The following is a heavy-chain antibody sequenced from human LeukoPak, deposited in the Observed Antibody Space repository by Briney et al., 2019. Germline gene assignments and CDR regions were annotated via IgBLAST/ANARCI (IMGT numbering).Heavy chain of an antibody. Sequence: ASVKVSCKASGYTFTSYGISWARQAPGQGLEWMGWISAYNGNTNYAQKLQGRVTMTTDTSTSTAYMELRSLRSDDTAVYYCARDPHLYGSGSYYCSYWGQGTLVTVSS. CDR2: ISAYNGNT. J-gene: IGHJ4*02. D-gene: IGHD3-10*01. CDR3: ARDPHLYGSGSYYCSY. CDR1: GYTFTSYG. V-gene: IGHV1-18*01.